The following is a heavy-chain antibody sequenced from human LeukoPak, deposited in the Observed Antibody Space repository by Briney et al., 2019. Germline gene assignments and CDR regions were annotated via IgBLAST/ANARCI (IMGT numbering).Heavy chain of an antibody. V-gene: IGHV3-21*04. CDR2: ISSSSSYI. J-gene: IGHJ4*02. CDR1: GFTFSSYS. D-gene: IGHD3-10*01. Sequence: PGGSLRLSCAASGFTFSSYSMNWVRQAPGKGLEWVSSISSSSSYIYYADSVKGRFTISRDNAKNSLYLQMNSLRAEDTAVYYCAKGRLMVRGVMSLIADYWGQGTLVTVSS. CDR3: AKGRLMVRGVMSLIADY.